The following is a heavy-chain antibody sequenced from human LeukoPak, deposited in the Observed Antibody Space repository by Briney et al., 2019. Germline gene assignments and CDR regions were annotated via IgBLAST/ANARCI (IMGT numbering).Heavy chain of an antibody. CDR1: GFTFSRYW. D-gene: IGHD3-3*01. CDR3: ARALGRSSRSAYYYMDV. J-gene: IGHJ6*03. CDR2: IKADGSEK. V-gene: IGHV3-7*03. Sequence: GGSLRLSCAASGFTFSRYWMSWVRQAPGKGLEWVANIKADGSEKHYVDSVKGRFTVSRDNANDSLYLQMNGLRVEDTAMYFCARALGRSSRSAYYYMDVWGKGTTVTVSS.